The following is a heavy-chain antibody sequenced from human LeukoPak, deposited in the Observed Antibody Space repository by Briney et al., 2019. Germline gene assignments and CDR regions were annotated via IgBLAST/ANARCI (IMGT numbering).Heavy chain of an antibody. J-gene: IGHJ4*02. D-gene: IGHD2-2*01. CDR3: ARDGRSTDIVVVPAAIIGAYYFDY. V-gene: IGHV1-18*01. CDR2: ISAYNGNT. Sequence: ASVKVSCKASGYTFTSYGISWVRQAPGQGLEWMGWISAYNGNTNYAQKLQGSVTMTTDTSTSTAYMELRSLRSDDTAVYYCARDGRSTDIVVVPAAIIGAYYFDYWGQGTLVTVSS. CDR1: GYTFTSYG.